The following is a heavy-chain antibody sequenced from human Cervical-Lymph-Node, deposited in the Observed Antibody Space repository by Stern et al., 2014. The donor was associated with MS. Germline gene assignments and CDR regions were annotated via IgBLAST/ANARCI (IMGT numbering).Heavy chain of an antibody. CDR1: GYTLTNHW. Sequence: EVQLVQSGAEVKKPGQSLKISCQAFGYTLTNHWIAWVRQMPGKGLEWMGMIYPSDSATRYSPSFQGHVTISVDKSIGTAYLQWSSLKASDTAIYYCARRGEAWQLPAAWFDYWGQGTLVTVSS. CDR3: ARRGEAWQLPAAWFDY. J-gene: IGHJ4*02. CDR2: IYPSDSAT. V-gene: IGHV5-51*03. D-gene: IGHD4-23*01.